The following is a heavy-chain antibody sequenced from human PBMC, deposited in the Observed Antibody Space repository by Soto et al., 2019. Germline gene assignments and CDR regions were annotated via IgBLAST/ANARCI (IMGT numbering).Heavy chain of an antibody. V-gene: IGHV3-33*01. D-gene: IGHD1-26*01. J-gene: IGHJ4*02. CDR2: IWYDGSNK. CDR1: GFTFSSYG. CDR3: ARGRWEWDFDY. Sequence: QVQLVESGGGVVQPGRSLRLSCAASGFTFSSYGMHWVRQAPGKGLEWVAVIWYDGSNKYYADSVKGRFTISRDNSKNTLYLQMNSLRAEDTAVYYCARGRWEWDFDYWGQGTLVTVSS.